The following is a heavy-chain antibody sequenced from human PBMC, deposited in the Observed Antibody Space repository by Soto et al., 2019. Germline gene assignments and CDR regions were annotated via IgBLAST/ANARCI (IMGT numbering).Heavy chain of an antibody. CDR2: IYYSGST. CDR3: AILSGYDTDY. CDR1: GGSISSFY. D-gene: IGHD5-12*01. J-gene: IGHJ4*02. V-gene: IGHV4-59*01. Sequence: SETLSLTCTVSGGSISSFYWSWVRQPLGKGLEWIGYIYYSGSTTYNPSLKSRVTISVDTSKNQFSLKLSSVTAADTAVYYCAILSGYDTDYWGQGTLVTVSS.